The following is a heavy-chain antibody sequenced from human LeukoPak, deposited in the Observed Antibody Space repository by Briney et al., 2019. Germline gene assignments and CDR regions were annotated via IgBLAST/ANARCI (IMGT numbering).Heavy chain of an antibody. CDR1: GFTFSSYA. CDR2: ISYDGSNK. J-gene: IGHJ5*02. CDR3: AKEPRIAVAGDNWFDP. Sequence: GGSLRLSCAASGFTFSSYAMHWVRQAPGKGLEWVAVISYDGSNKYYADSVKGRFTISRDNSKNTLYLQMNSLRAEDTAVYYCAKEPRIAVAGDNWFDPRGQGTLVTVSS. V-gene: IGHV3-30-3*01. D-gene: IGHD6-19*01.